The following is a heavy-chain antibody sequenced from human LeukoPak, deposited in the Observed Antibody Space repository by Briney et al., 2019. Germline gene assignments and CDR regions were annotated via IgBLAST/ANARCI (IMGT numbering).Heavy chain of an antibody. CDR3: ARDSYGDANFDS. Sequence: GGSLRLSCAASGFIVNTNYMTWVRQAPGRGLEWVSFIYADGNTYYADSVKGRFTISRDISKDAVYLQMNSLRAEDTAVYYCARDSYGDANFDSWGQGTLVTVSS. D-gene: IGHD4-17*01. J-gene: IGHJ4*02. CDR1: GFIVNTNY. CDR2: IYADGNT. V-gene: IGHV3-53*01.